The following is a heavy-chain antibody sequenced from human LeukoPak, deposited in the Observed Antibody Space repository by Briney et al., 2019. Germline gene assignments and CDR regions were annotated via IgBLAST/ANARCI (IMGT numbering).Heavy chain of an antibody. CDR3: AREVDYFT. CDR2: IIPILGIA. D-gene: IGHD3-9*01. J-gene: IGHJ5*02. CDR1: GYTFTGYY. Sequence: GPSVKVSCKASGYTFTGYYMHWVRQAPGQGLEWMGRIIPILGIANYAQKFQGRVTITADKSTSTAYMELSSLRSEDTAVYYCAREVDYFTWGQGTLVTVSS. V-gene: IGHV1-69*04.